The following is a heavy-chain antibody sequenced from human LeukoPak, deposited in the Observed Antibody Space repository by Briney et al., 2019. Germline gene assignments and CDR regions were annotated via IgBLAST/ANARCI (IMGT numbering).Heavy chain of an antibody. CDR2: ISSISSYI. Sequence: NSAGSLSLSCAASGFTFSSYNMNSFIHAPPKKLQGGSSISSISSYIYYAHSLKSRFTISRDNAENPLYLQMNGLRVEDRAVYYCVIDDCSGGSCHYGMDVWGQGTTVTVFS. D-gene: IGHD2-15*01. J-gene: IGHJ6*01. CDR3: VIDDCSGGSCHYGMDV. CDR1: GFTFSSYN. V-gene: IGHV3-21*01.